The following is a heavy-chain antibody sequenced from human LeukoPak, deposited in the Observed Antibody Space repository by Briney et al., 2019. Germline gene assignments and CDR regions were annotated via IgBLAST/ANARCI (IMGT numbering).Heavy chain of an antibody. Sequence: GGSLRLSCAGSGFTFSNHWIHWVRQPPGKGLVWVSRISSDGTTTVYADSVKGRVTISRDNAKNTVYLQMSGLRAEDTAVYYCARDSQHLNFDHWGQGTLVTVSS. V-gene: IGHV3-74*01. CDR3: ARDSQHLNFDH. CDR2: ISSDGTTT. D-gene: IGHD3-3*02. CDR1: GFTFSNHW. J-gene: IGHJ4*02.